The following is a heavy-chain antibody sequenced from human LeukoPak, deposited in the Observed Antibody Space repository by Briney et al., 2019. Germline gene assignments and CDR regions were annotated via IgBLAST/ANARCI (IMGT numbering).Heavy chain of an antibody. V-gene: IGHV3-23*01. CDR2: ISGSGGST. J-gene: IGHJ4*02. Sequence: GGSLRLSCAASGFTFSSYAMSWVRQAPGKGLEWVSAISGSGGSTYYADSVEGRFTISRDNSKNTLYLQMNSLRAEDTAVYYCAKKVGYYYDSSGNLFDCWGQGTLVTVSS. D-gene: IGHD3-22*01. CDR1: GFTFSSYA. CDR3: AKKVGYYYDSSGNLFDC.